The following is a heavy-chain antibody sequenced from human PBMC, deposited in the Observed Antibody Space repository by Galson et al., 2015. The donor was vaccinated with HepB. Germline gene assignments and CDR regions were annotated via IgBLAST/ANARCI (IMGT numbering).Heavy chain of an antibody. V-gene: IGHV6-1*01. Sequence: CAISRDSVSSNSAAWHWIRQSPSRGLEWLGRTYYRSKWYNDYAVSVKSRITVNPDTSKNQFSLQLNSVTPEDTAVYYCARIYTTIHERRNSYYYYGVDVWGQGTTVTVSS. D-gene: IGHD5-18*01. CDR1: RDSVSSNSAA. CDR3: ARIYTTIHERRNSYYYYGVDV. CDR2: TYYRSKWYN. J-gene: IGHJ6*02.